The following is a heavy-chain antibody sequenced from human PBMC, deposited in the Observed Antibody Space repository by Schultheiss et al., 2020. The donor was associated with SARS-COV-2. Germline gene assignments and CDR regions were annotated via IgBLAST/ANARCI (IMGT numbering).Heavy chain of an antibody. CDR1: GGSISSSSYY. CDR3: ARESVYYDSSGYYTSDAFDI. V-gene: IGHV4-39*02. CDR2: IYYSGST. D-gene: IGHD3-22*01. Sequence: SQTLSLTCTVSGGSISSSSYYWGWIRQPPGKGLEWIGSIYYSGSTYYNPSLKSRVTISVDTSKNQFSLKLSSVTAADTAVYYCARESVYYDSSGYYTSDAFDIWGQGTMVTVSS. J-gene: IGHJ3*02.